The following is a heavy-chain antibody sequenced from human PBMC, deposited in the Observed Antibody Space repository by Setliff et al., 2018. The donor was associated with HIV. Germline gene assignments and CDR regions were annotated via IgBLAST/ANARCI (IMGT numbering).Heavy chain of an antibody. D-gene: IGHD2-21*01. CDR1: GFSISSGYY. Sequence: SETLSLTCAVSGFSISSGYYWGWIRQSPEKGLEWIGNIYHVGTTYYNPSLKSRVTLSVDPSKNLFSLKLISVTAADQGVYYCARVPVAGANWFDPWGLGTLVTVSS. CDR3: ARVPVAGANWFDP. CDR2: IYHVGTT. V-gene: IGHV4-38-2*01. J-gene: IGHJ5*02.